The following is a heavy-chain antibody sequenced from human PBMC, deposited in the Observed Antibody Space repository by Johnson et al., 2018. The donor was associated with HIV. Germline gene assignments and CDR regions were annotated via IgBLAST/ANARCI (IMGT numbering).Heavy chain of an antibody. V-gene: IGHV3-9*01. J-gene: IGHJ3*02. CDR2: ISWHSGSI. CDR3: FDI. CDR1: GFTFDDYA. Sequence: VQLVEPVGGLVQPGRSLRLSCAAFGFTFDDYAMHWVRPAPGQGLAWVSAISWHSGSIGYADSVKGRFTISRDDSKNTALYYCAKDIQQLVLESDAFDIWGQGTMVTVSS. D-gene: IGHD6-13*01.